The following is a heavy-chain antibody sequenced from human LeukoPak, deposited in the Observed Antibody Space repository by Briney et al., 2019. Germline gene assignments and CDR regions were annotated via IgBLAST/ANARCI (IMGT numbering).Heavy chain of an antibody. V-gene: IGHV3-74*01. D-gene: IGHD6-13*01. Sequence: PGGSLRLSCAASGFTFSSYWMHWVRQAPGKGLVWVSRISTDGSSTSYADSVKGRFTISRDNAKNTLYLQMNSLRAEDTAVYYCARGFPAGYSDTFDIWGQGTMVTVSS. CDR2: ISTDGSST. CDR3: ARGFPAGYSDTFDI. J-gene: IGHJ3*02. CDR1: GFTFSSYW.